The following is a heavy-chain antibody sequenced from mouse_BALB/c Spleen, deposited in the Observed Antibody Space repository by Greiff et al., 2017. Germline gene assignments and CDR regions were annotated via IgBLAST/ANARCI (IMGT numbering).Heavy chain of an antibody. CDR3: AREGGKNYRYY. CDR2: ISYDGSN. CDR1: GYSITSGYY. V-gene: IGHV3-6*02. Sequence: EVKLQESGPGLVKPSQSLSLTCSVTGYSITSGYYWNWIRQFPGNKLEWMGYISYDGSNNYNPSLKNRISITRDTSKNQFFLKLNSVTTEDTATYYCAREGGKNYRYYWGQGTLVTVSA. J-gene: IGHJ3*01. D-gene: IGHD2-14*01.